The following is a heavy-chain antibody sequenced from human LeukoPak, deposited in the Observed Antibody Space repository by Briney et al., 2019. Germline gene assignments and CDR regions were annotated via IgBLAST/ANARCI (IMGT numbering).Heavy chain of an antibody. J-gene: IGHJ4*02. CDR3: AKTLPSRAFGGVIAGFDY. CDR1: GFTFSSYW. CDR2: IKQDGSEK. V-gene: IGHV3-7*03. D-gene: IGHD3-16*02. Sequence: GGSLRLSCAASGFTFSSYWMSWVRQAPGKGLEWVANIKQDGSEKYYVDSVKGRFTISRDNAKNSLYLQMNSLRAEDTAVYYCAKTLPSRAFGGVIAGFDYWGQGTLVTVSS.